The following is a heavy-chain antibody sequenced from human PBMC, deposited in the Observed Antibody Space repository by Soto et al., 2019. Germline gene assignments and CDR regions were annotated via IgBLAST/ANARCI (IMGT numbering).Heavy chain of an antibody. CDR2: ISSSGSSI. CDR1: GLTFSDCY. J-gene: IGHJ6*02. V-gene: IGHV3-11*01. D-gene: IGHD3-10*01. CDR3: ARVRFGEWGHAMDV. Sequence: QVQLVESGGGLVKPGGSLRLSCAASGLTFSDCYMNWIRQAPGKGLEWVSYISSSGSSINYADSVKGRFTISRDNAKNSLYLQMNSLRAEDTAMYSCARVRFGEWGHAMDVWGQGTTVTVSS.